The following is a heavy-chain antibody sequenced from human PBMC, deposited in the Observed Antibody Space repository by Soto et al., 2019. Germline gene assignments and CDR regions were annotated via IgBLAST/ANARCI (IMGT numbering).Heavy chain of an antibody. CDR3: AKDSQSVSVSAARVYGMDV. CDR1: GFTFSSFA. J-gene: IGHJ6*02. CDR2: TRSNGEYT. D-gene: IGHD2-2*01. Sequence: EVQVLESGGGLVQPGGSLRLSCAGSGFTFSSFAMTWVRQAPGEGLEWVSTTRSNGEYTYYTDSVKGRFTVSRDNSKNALFLEMSSLRAEDTAIYYCAKDSQSVSVSAARVYGMDVWGQGTTVTVSS. V-gene: IGHV3-23*01.